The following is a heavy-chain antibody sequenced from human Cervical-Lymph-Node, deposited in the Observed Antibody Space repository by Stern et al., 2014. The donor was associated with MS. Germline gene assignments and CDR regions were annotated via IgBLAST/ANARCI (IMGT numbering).Heavy chain of an antibody. D-gene: IGHD1-1*01. J-gene: IGHJ4*02. CDR1: GYTFTSYG. CDR3: ARAGWNRFNSYFDY. V-gene: IGHV1-18*01. Sequence: QVQLVQSGAEVKKPGGSVKVSCKASGYTFTSYGMSWVRQAPGKGLEWMGWISAYNGNTNYAQKLQGRVTMTTDTSTNTAYMELRSLRSDDTAVYYCARAGWNRFNSYFDYWGQGTLVTVSS. CDR2: ISAYNGNT.